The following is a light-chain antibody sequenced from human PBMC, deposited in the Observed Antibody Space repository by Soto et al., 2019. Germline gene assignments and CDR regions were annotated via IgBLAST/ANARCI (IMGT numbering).Light chain of an antibody. Sequence: DIVMTQSPATLSVSPGERATLSCRASQSVASNLAWYQQRPGQAPRLLIYGASTRATGVPVRFSGSGSGTEFTLTISSLQSEDVAVYYCHHYNNLPHTFGGGTKVEIK. CDR3: HHYNNLPHT. CDR1: QSVASN. J-gene: IGKJ4*01. V-gene: IGKV3-15*01. CDR2: GAS.